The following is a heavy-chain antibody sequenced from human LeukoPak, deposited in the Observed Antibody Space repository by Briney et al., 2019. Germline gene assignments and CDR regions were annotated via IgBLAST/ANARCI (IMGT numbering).Heavy chain of an antibody. V-gene: IGHV3-53*01. J-gene: IGHJ4*02. CDR2: IYSGGST. CDR3: ARSPRISSGWYAYFDY. Sequence: GGSLRLSCAASGFTVSSNYMSWVRQAPGKGLEWVSVIYSGGSTYYADSVKGRFTISRDNSKNTLYLQMNSLGAEDTAVYYCARSPRISSGWYAYFDYWGQGTLVTVSS. CDR1: GFTVSSNY. D-gene: IGHD6-19*01.